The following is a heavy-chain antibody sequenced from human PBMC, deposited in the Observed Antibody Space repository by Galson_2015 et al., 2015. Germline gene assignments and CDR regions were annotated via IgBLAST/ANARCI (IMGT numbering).Heavy chain of an antibody. V-gene: IGHV3-23*01. J-gene: IGHJ5*02. D-gene: IGHD3-22*01. CDR3: ANYYFDSSNYPSPPRFDP. Sequence: SLRLSCAASGFSFNSYAMTWIRQAPGNGLEWVSGIDGSGGSTIYADSVKGRFTVSRDNSKNTLYLQMSSLRVEDTAVYYCANYYFDSSNYPSPPRFDPWGQGALVTVSS. CDR2: IDGSGGST. CDR1: GFSFNSYA.